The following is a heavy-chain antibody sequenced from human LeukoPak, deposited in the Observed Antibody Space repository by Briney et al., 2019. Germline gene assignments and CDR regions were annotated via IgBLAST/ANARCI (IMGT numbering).Heavy chain of an antibody. J-gene: IGHJ4*02. CDR2: IRSKAYGGTT. Sequence: GGSLRLSCTASGFTFGHYAMSWVRQAPGKGLEWVGFIRSKAYGGTTEYAASVKGRFTISRDDSKSIAYLQMNSLKTEDTAVYYCTRSPIYGDYVNWGQGTLVTVSS. CDR3: TRSPIYGDYVN. D-gene: IGHD4-17*01. V-gene: IGHV3-49*04. CDR1: GFTFGHYA.